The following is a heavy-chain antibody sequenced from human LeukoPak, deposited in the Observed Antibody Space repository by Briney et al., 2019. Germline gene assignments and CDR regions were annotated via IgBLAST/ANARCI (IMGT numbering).Heavy chain of an antibody. Sequence: GGSLRLSCAASGFTFSHFGFIWVRQAPGKGLEWVASMTTFDARIYYADSVRGRFTISRDTAENSLFLHMNSLRAEDTAVYYCARVYHAPGSYYKRAFDIWGQGTMVTVSS. CDR2: MTTFDARI. V-gene: IGHV3-21*01. D-gene: IGHD3-10*01. CDR1: GFTFSHFG. J-gene: IGHJ3*02. CDR3: ARVYHAPGSYYKRAFDI.